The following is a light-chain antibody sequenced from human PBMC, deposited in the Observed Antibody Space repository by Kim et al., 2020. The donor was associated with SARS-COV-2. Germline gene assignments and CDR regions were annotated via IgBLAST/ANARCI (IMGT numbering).Light chain of an antibody. CDR3: ATWDDSLNGCV. V-gene: IGLV1-44*01. Sequence: GQRVIISCSGSNSNIGSNTVNWYQQLPGTAPKLLVDSNNQRPSGVPDRLSGSKSGTSASLAISGLQPEDEADYYCATWDDSLNGCVFGTGTKVTVL. CDR1: NSNIGSNT. J-gene: IGLJ1*01. CDR2: SNN.